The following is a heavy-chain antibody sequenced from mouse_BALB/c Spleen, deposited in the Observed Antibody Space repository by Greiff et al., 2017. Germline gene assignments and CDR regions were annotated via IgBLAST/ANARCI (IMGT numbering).Heavy chain of an antibody. CDR2: INSNGGST. D-gene: IGHD1-1*01. Sequence: EVQLVESGGGLVKLVGSLKLSCAASGFTFSSYYMSWVRQTPEKRLELVPAINSNGGSTYYPDSVKGRFTISRDNAKNNLYLQMSSLKSEDTAMYYCASPYGSSPFAYWGQGTLVTVSA. CDR1: GFTFSSYY. J-gene: IGHJ3*01. V-gene: IGHV5-6-2*01. CDR3: ASPYGSSPFAY.